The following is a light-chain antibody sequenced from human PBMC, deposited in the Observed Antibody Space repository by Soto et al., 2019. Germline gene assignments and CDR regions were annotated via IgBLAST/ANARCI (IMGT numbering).Light chain of an antibody. CDR3: SSYAPSDVI. V-gene: IGLV2-8*01. CDR1: SSDVGGYNF. CDR2: EVT. Sequence: QSVLTQPPSASGSPGQSVIISCTGTSSDVGGYNFVSWFQQHPGKAPKLMIYEVTKRPSGVPDRFSGSKSGNTASLTVSGLQAADEAYYFCSSYAPSDVIFGGGTKLTVL. J-gene: IGLJ2*01.